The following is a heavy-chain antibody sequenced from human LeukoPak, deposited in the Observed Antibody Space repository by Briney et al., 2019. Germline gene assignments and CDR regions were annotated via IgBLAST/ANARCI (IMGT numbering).Heavy chain of an antibody. J-gene: IGHJ4*02. CDR1: GGSISSSDYY. CDR3: ARGPPPDFDY. V-gene: IGHV4-39*07. Sequence: SETLSLTCTVSGGSISSSDYYWGWIRQPPGKGLEWIGSIYYSGTTYYNPSLKSRVTISVDTFKNQFSLKLSSVTAADTAVYYCARGPPPDFDYWGRGTLVTVSS. CDR2: IYYSGTT.